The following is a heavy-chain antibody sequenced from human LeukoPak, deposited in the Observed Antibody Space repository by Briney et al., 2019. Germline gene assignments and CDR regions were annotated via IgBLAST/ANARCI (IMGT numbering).Heavy chain of an antibody. J-gene: IGHJ6*02. D-gene: IGHD1-26*01. V-gene: IGHV3-21*01. CDR3: AKSIVGATSPYYYYYGMDV. CDR1: GFTFRSYS. CDR2: ISTDSRYI. Sequence: PGESVRLSCAASGFTFRSYSLTWVRQAPGKGLEWVSDISTDSRYIYYADSVQGRFTISRDNAQRSLYLQMNSLRVEDTAVYYCAKSIVGATSPYYYYYGMDVWGQGTTVTVSS.